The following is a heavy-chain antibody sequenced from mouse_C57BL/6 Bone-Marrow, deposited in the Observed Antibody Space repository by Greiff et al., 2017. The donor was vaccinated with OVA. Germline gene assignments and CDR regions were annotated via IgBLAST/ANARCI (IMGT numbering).Heavy chain of an antibody. CDR1: GYAFTNYL. D-gene: IGHD4-1*01. V-gene: IGHV1-54*01. CDR3: ARGGPSYWYFDV. CDR2: INPGSGGT. Sequence: LVESGAELVRPGTSVKVSCKASGYAFTNYLIEWVKQRPGQGLEWIGVINPGSGGTNYNEKFKGKATLTADKSSSTAYMQLSSLTSEDSAVYFCARGGPSYWYFDVWGTGTTVTVSS. J-gene: IGHJ1*03.